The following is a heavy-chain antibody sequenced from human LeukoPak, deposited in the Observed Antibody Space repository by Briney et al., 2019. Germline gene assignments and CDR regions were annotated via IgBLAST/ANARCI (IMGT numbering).Heavy chain of an antibody. D-gene: IGHD3-10*01. CDR3: ARERSGSYQALSF. CDR1: GYTFTIYG. Sequence: SVKVSCKASGYTFTIYGISWVRQAPGQGLEWMGWISAYNGNTNYAQKLQGRVTMTTDTCTSTAYMELRSLRSDGTGVYDCARERSGSYQALSFWGQGNLVTVSS. CDR2: ISAYNGNT. V-gene: IGHV1-18*01. J-gene: IGHJ4*02.